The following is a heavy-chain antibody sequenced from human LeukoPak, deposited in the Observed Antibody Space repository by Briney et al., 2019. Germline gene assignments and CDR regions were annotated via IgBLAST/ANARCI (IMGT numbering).Heavy chain of an antibody. CDR3: ASRVRGSKVFDY. V-gene: IGHV3-23*01. CDR1: GFPFSNNA. Sequence: GGSLRLSCAASGFPFSNNAMTWVRQAPRKGLEWVSALSGSGISTYYADSVKGRFTISRDNSNNTLFLQMNSLRADDTAVYYCASRVRGSKVFDYWGQGTLVTVSS. J-gene: IGHJ4*02. CDR2: LSGSGIST. D-gene: IGHD3-16*01.